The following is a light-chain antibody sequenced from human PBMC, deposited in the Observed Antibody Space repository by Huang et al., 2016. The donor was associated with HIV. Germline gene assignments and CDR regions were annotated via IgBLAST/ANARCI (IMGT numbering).Light chain of an antibody. CDR2: DAS. V-gene: IGKV3D-11*02. CDR1: QSVSSY. CDR3: QQRSNWPFT. Sequence: EIVLTQSPATLSLSPGERATLSCRASQSVSSYLAWDQQKPGQAPRLLIYDASNRATGIPARFSGSGPGTDFTLTISSLEPEDFAVYYCQQRSNWPFTFGQGTRLEIK. J-gene: IGKJ5*01.